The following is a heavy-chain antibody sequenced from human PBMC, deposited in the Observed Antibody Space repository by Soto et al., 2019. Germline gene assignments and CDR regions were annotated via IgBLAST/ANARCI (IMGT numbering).Heavy chain of an antibody. CDR2: IYYSGST. D-gene: IGHD4-17*01. V-gene: IGHV4-59*11. CDR1: GVSIRSHY. J-gene: IGHJ3*02. CDR3: ARVGLTTVVTSDAFDI. Sequence: SETLSLTYTVSGVSIRSHYCSWIRQPPGKGLEWIGYIYYSGSTNYNPSLKSRVTISVDTSKNQSSLKLSSVTAADTAVYYCARVGLTTVVTSDAFDICGQGTMVTVSS.